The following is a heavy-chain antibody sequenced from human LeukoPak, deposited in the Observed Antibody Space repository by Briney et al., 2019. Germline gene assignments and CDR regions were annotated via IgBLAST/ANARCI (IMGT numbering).Heavy chain of an antibody. Sequence: PSETLSLTCAVYGGSFSGYYWSWIRQPPGKGLEWIGEINHSGSTNYNPSLKSRVTISVDTSKNQFSLKLSSVTAADTAVYYCARVVIQFRIIDYWGQGTLVTVSS. CDR1: GGSFSGYY. J-gene: IGHJ4*02. CDR2: INHSGST. V-gene: IGHV4-34*01. D-gene: IGHD3-22*01. CDR3: ARVVIQFRIIDY.